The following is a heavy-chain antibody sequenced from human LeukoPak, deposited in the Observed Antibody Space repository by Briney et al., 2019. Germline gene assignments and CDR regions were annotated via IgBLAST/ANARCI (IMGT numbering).Heavy chain of an antibody. CDR2: FDPEDGDT. CDR3: AATNRWEAFDI. Sequence: GGFDPEDGDTIYAQKFQGRVTMTEDTSTDTAYMELSSLRSEDTAVYYCAATNRWEAFDIWGQGTMVTVSS. J-gene: IGHJ3*02. D-gene: IGHD1-14*01. V-gene: IGHV1-24*01.